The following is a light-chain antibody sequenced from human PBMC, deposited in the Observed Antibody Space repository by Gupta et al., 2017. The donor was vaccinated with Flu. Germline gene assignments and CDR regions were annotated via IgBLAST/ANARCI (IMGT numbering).Light chain of an antibody. V-gene: IGLV1-47*01. J-gene: IGLJ3*02. Sequence: QSVLTQPPSASGTPGQRVTISCSGNNSNIGSNYVSWYQQLPGTAPKLLIYRNNQRLSGVPDRFSGSKSGTSASLAISGLRSEDEADYYCAVWDDNLSGSWLLGGGTKLTVL. CDR1: NSNIGSNY. CDR2: RNN. CDR3: AVWDDNLSGSWL.